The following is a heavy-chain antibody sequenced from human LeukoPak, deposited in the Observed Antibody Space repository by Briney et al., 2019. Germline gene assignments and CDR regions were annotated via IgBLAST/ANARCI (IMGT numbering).Heavy chain of an antibody. J-gene: IGHJ6*02. CDR2: ISAYNGNT. CDR3: ARDPVTGTTPSPNYGMDV. V-gene: IGHV1-18*01. CDR1: GYTFTSNG. Sequence: GASVKASCKASGYTFTSNGISWVRQAPGQGLEWMGWISAYNGNTNYAQKLQGRVTMTTDTSTSTAYMELRSLRSDDTAVYYCARDPVTGTTPSPNYGMDVWGQGTTVTVSS. D-gene: IGHD1-20*01.